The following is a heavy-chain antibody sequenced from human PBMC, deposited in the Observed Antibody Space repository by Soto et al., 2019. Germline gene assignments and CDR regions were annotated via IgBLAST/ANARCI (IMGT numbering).Heavy chain of an antibody. V-gene: IGHV1-46*01. Sequence: QVQLVQSGAEVKKPGASVKVSCKASXYTXXXXXXXXXXXXXGXGLEWMGIINPSGGSTSYAQKFQGRVTMTRDTSTSTVYMXLXXXXXXXXXXYXXXXXXXXXXXXXPWGQGTLVTVSS. CDR1: XYTXXXXX. J-gene: IGHJ5*02. CDR2: INPSGGST. CDR3: XXXXXXXXXXXP.